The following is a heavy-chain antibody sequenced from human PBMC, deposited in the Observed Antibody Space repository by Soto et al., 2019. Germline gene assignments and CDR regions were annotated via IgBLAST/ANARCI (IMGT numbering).Heavy chain of an antibody. CDR3: ARAHYGDYANDY. V-gene: IGHV3-33*01. CDR2: IWYDGSNK. D-gene: IGHD4-17*01. Sequence: HPGGSLRLSCAASGFTFSSYGMHWVRQAPGKGLEWVAVIWYDGSNKYYADSVKGRFTISRDNSKNTLYLQMNSLRAEDTAVYYCARAHYGDYANDYWGQGTLVTVSS. J-gene: IGHJ4*02. CDR1: GFTFSSYG.